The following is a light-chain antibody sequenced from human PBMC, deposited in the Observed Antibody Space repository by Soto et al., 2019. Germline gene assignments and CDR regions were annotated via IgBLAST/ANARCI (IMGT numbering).Light chain of an antibody. CDR3: MQGTHWPLT. Sequence: DVELTQSPLSLPVTLGQPASISCRSSQSLVSSDGNTYLNWFQQRPGQPPRRLIYKVSNRDSGVPDRFSGSGSGTEFTLKISRVEAEDVGVYYWMQGTHWPLTFGGGTKVEIK. V-gene: IGKV2-30*01. J-gene: IGKJ4*01. CDR1: QSLVSSDGNTY. CDR2: KVS.